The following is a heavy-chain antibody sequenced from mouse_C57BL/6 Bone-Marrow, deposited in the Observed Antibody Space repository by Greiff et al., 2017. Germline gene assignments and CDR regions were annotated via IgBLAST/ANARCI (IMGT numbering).Heavy chain of an antibody. CDR3: ARTRLRYWYFDV. CDR1: GYTFTSSW. D-gene: IGHD1-1*01. CDR2: INPSNGGT. J-gene: IGHJ1*03. Sequence: QVQLQQPGTELVKPGASVKLSCKASGYTFTSSWMHWVKQRPGQGLEWIGNINPSNGGTNYNEKFKSKATLTVDKSSSTAYMQLSSLTSEDSAVYYCARTRLRYWYFDVWGTGTTVTVSS. V-gene: IGHV1-53*01.